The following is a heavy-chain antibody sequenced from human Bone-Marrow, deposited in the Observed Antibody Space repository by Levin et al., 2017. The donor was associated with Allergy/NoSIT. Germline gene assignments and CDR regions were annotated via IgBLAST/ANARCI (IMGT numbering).Heavy chain of an antibody. Sequence: ASVKVSCKAAGYTFTTYGINWVRQAPGQGLEWMGWVSAYNGDTYYARMFQGRVTMTTDTSTSTAYMELGSLRSDETAVYSGARATTAARPGWFDPWGQGTLVTVSS. D-gene: IGHD1-26*01. CDR3: ARATTAARPGWFDP. V-gene: IGHV1-18*01. CDR1: GYTFTTYG. CDR2: VSAYNGDT. J-gene: IGHJ5*02.